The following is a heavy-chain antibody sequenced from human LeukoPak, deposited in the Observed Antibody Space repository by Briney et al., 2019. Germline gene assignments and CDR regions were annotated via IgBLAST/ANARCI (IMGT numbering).Heavy chain of an antibody. Sequence: SETLSLTCTVSGGSISSYYWSWIRQPPGKGLEWIGYIYYSGSTNYNPSLKSRVTISVDTSKNQFSLKLSSVTAADTAVYYCARHLSSVTTAALDIWGQGTMVTVSS. J-gene: IGHJ3*02. CDR2: IYYSGST. D-gene: IGHD4-17*01. V-gene: IGHV4-59*08. CDR1: GGSISSYY. CDR3: ARHLSSVTTAALDI.